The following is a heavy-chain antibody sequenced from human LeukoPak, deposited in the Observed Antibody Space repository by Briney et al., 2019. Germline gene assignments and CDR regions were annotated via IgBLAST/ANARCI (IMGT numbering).Heavy chain of an antibody. Sequence: ASVKVSCKASDYPFTSYGFSWVRQAPGQGLEWMGWISAYNGNTNYAQTVQGRVTMSTDTSTSTVYMELRSLRSDDTAMYYCARDGTSGTTFRFDPWGQGTLVTVSS. CDR2: ISAYNGNT. CDR3: ARDGTSGTTFRFDP. J-gene: IGHJ5*02. D-gene: IGHD1-1*01. V-gene: IGHV1-18*01. CDR1: DYPFTSYG.